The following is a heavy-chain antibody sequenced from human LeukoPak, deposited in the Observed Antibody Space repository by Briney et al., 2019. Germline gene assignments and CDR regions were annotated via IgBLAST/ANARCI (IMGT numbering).Heavy chain of an antibody. CDR3: AKDRDILTGYYPDY. CDR2: ISGSASST. Sequence: GGSLRLSCAASGFTFSNYAMSWVRQAPGKGLEWVSAISGSASSTYYADSVKGRFTISRDNSKNTLYLQMNSLRAEDTAVYHCAKDRDILTGYYPDYWGQGTLVTVPS. V-gene: IGHV3-23*01. J-gene: IGHJ4*02. CDR1: GFTFSNYA. D-gene: IGHD3-9*01.